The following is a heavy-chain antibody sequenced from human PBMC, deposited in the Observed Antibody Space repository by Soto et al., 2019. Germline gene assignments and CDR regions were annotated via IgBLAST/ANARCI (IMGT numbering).Heavy chain of an antibody. CDR2: ISYDASNK. D-gene: IGHD6-19*01. V-gene: IGHV3-30*18. CDR3: AKTHGPGIAVAGTDWYFDL. J-gene: IGHJ2*01. Sequence: QVQLVESGGGVVQPGRSLRLSCAASGFTFSSYGIHWVRQAPGKGLEWVAFISYDASNKDYADSVKGRFTISRDNSRNTLYLQMNSLRAEDTAVYFCAKTHGPGIAVAGTDWYFDLWGRGTLFTVSS. CDR1: GFTFSSYG.